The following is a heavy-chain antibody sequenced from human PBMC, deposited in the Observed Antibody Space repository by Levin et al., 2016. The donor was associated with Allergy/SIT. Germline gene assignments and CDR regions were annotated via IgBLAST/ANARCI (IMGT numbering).Heavy chain of an antibody. CDR2: ILPILGTT. CDR1: GVTFSTYA. Sequence: SVKVSCKTSGVTFSTYAINWVRQAPGQGLEWMGAILPILGTTNYAQIFQDRVTLTADKSTYTAYMELSGLRSDDTAVYYCAREHRYCRDGSCSQTGDAFDTWGQGTLVSVSS. V-gene: IGHV1-69*10. CDR3: AREHRYCRDGSCSQTGDAFDT. D-gene: IGHD2-15*01. J-gene: IGHJ3*02.